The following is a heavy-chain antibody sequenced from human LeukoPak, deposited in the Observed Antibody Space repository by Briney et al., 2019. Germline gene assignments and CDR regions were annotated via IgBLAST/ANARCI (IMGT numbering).Heavy chain of an antibody. Sequence: GGSLRLSCAASGFNFSGSAMHWVRLASGKGLEWVGRIRSKPSNYATVYAASVKGRFTISRDDSKNTAYLQMNSLKTEDTAVYYCTRHAASGGSGVDYWGQGILVTVSS. CDR2: IRSKPSNYAT. V-gene: IGHV3-73*01. D-gene: IGHD3-10*01. CDR3: TRHAASGGSGVDY. J-gene: IGHJ4*02. CDR1: GFNFSGSA.